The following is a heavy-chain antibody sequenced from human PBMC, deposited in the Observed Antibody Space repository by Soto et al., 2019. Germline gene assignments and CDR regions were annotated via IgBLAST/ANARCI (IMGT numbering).Heavy chain of an antibody. CDR2: INPVHSES. J-gene: IGHJ4*02. V-gene: IGHV5-51*01. Sequence: ASLKISCKASGYSFSNYWIGWVRQMPGQGLEWMAIINPVHSESRYSPSFQGQVTISADKSISTAYLQWNSLKASDTAMYYCARPSNNYVAHWGQGTLVTVSS. CDR3: ARPSNNYVAH. CDR1: GYSFSNYW. D-gene: IGHD4-4*01.